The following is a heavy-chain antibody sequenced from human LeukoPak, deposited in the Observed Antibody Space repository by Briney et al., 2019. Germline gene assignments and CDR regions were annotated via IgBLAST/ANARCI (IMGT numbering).Heavy chain of an antibody. CDR3: ARDLGILSGYDLGFDY. Sequence: SETLSLTCTVSGGSISTSRYYWGWIRQPPGKGLECIGSIYYSGSTYYNPSLKSRVTISVDTSKNQFSLKLSSVTAADTAVYYCARDLGILSGYDLGFDYWGQGTLVTVSS. V-gene: IGHV4-39*07. J-gene: IGHJ4*02. CDR1: GGSISTSRYY. CDR2: IYYSGST. D-gene: IGHD5-12*01.